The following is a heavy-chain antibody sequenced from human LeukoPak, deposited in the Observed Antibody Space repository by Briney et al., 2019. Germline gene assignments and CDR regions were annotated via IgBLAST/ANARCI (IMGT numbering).Heavy chain of an antibody. D-gene: IGHD3-10*01. CDR3: ARLGGGVRFDY. CDR1: GGSISSYY. Sequence: SETLSLTCTVSGGSISSYYWSWIRQPPGKGLEWIGYIYYSRSTNYNPSLKSRVTISVDTSKNQFSLKLSSVTAADTAVYYCARLGGGVRFDYWGQGTLVTVSS. CDR2: IYYSRST. V-gene: IGHV4-59*08. J-gene: IGHJ4*02.